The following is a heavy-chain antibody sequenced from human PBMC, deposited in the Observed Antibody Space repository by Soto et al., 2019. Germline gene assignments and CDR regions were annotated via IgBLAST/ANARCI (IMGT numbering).Heavy chain of an antibody. V-gene: IGHV3-23*01. Sequence: QLLESGGGLVQPGGSLRLSCAASGFTFSSYAMNWVRQAPGKGLEWVSTIDYTGGYSYYADSVKGRFTISRDNSQKTLDLQMNSLRAEDTDIYYCAKVPPPPYCSSVSCPFDYWGQGTLVTVSS. CDR3: AKVPPPPYCSSVSCPFDY. D-gene: IGHD2-2*01. CDR2: IDYTGGYS. J-gene: IGHJ4*02. CDR1: GFTFSSYA.